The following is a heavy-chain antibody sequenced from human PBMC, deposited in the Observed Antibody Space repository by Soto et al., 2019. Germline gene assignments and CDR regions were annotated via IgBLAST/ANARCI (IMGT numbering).Heavy chain of an antibody. CDR1: GYTFTSYD. D-gene: IGHD1-26*01. Sequence: ASVKVSCKASGYTFTSYDINWVRQATGQGLEWMGWMNPNSGNTGYAQKFQGRVTMTRNTSISTAYMELSSLRSEDTAVYYCASTVGATSKYYYGMDVWGQGTTVTVSS. CDR3: ASTVGATSKYYYGMDV. V-gene: IGHV1-8*01. CDR2: MNPNSGNT. J-gene: IGHJ6*02.